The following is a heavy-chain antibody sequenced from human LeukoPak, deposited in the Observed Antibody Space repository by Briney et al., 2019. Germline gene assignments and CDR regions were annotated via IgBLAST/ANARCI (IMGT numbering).Heavy chain of an antibody. CDR2: IYPGDSGT. V-gene: IGHV5-51*01. CDR3: ARHYYGSGSYYNDFDY. CDR1: GYSFTNYW. J-gene: IGHJ4*02. D-gene: IGHD3-10*01. Sequence: GESLKISCQGSGYSFTNYWIGWVRQMPGKGLEWMGIIYPGDSGTRYSPSFQGQVTISADKSISTAYLQWSSLKASDTAMYYCARHYYGSGSYYNDFDYWGQGTLVTVSS.